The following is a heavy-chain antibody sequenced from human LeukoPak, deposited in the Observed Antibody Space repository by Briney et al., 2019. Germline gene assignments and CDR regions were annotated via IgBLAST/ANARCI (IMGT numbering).Heavy chain of an antibody. V-gene: IGHV1-69*13. Sequence: SVKVSCKASGGTFSSYAISWVRQAPGQGLEWMGGIIPIFGTANYAQKFQGRVTITADESTSTAYMELSSLRSEDTAVYYCAWGVVEMATIGAFDIWGQGTMVTVSS. D-gene: IGHD5-24*01. CDR2: IIPIFGTA. CDR1: GGTFSSYA. CDR3: AWGVVEMATIGAFDI. J-gene: IGHJ3*02.